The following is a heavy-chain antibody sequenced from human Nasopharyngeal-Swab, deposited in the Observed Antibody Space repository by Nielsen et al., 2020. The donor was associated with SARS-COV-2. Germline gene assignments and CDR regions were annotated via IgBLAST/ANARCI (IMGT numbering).Heavy chain of an antibody. D-gene: IGHD3-3*01. J-gene: IGHJ6*02. Sequence: ASVKVSCKASGYTFTSYAMNWVRQAPGQGLEWMGWINTNTGNPTYAQGFTGRFVFSLDTSVSTAYLQISSLKAEDTAVYYCAREEGITIFEVPIGFGYYGMDVWGQGTTVTVSS. V-gene: IGHV7-4-1*02. CDR1: GYTFTSYA. CDR3: AREEGITIFEVPIGFGYYGMDV. CDR2: INTNTGNP.